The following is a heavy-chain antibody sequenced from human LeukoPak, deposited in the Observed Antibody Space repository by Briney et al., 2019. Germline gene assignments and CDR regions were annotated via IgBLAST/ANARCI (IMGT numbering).Heavy chain of an antibody. V-gene: IGHV3-64*01. D-gene: IGHD6-19*01. Sequence: PGRSLRLSCAASGFTFSSYAMHWVRQAPGKGLEYVSAISSNGGSTYYANSVKGRFTISRDNSKNTLYLQMGSLRAEDMAVYYCARGLVYDYWGQGTLVTVSS. CDR2: ISSNGGST. CDR3: ARGLVYDY. J-gene: IGHJ4*02. CDR1: GFTFSSYA.